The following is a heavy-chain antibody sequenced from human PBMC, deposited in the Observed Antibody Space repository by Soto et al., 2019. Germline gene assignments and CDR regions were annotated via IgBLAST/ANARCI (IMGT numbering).Heavy chain of an antibody. V-gene: IGHV4-61*01. CDR2: IYYTGST. CDR3: ASGGENSSSYYFDY. D-gene: IGHD3-22*01. CDR1: GGSVSSGIYY. Sequence: SETLSLTCTVSGGSVSSGIYYWNCIRQPPGKGLEWIGYIYYTGSTNYDPSLKSRVTISVDTSKNQFSLKLSSVTAADTAVYYCASGGENSSSYYFDYWGQGALVTVSS. J-gene: IGHJ4*02.